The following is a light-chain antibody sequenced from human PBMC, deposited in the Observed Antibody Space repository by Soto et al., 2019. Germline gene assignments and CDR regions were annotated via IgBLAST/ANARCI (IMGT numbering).Light chain of an antibody. Sequence: QSVLTQPPSASGTPGQRVTISCSGSSSNIGSNTVNWYQQLPGTAPKLLIYSNNQRPSGVPDRFSGSKSGTSASLAISGLQAEDEADYYCAAWDDSRNACVFGGGTKLTVL. CDR3: AAWDDSRNACV. CDR2: SNN. CDR1: SSNIGSNT. V-gene: IGLV1-44*01. J-gene: IGLJ3*02.